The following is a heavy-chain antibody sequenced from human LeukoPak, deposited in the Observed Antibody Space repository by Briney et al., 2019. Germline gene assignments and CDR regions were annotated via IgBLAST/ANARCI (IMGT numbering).Heavy chain of an antibody. CDR1: GFTFSSYS. V-gene: IGHV3-21*01. D-gene: IGHD3-3*01. CDR3: ARNYDFWSGYSDY. CDR2: ISSSTYI. J-gene: IGHJ4*02. Sequence: GGSLRLSCAASGFTFSSYSMNWVRQAPGKGLEWVSSISSSTYIYYVDSVKGRFTISRDNANNSLYLQMNSLRAEDTAVYYCARNYDFWSGYSDYWGQGTLVTVSS.